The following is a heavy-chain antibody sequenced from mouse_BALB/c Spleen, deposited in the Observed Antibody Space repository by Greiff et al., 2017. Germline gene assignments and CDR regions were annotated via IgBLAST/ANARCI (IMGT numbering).Heavy chain of an antibody. CDR3: ATYDYEGYAMDY. V-gene: IGHV3-6*02. J-gene: IGHJ4*01. D-gene: IGHD2-4*01. CDR1: GYSITSGYY. CDR2: ISYDGSN. Sequence: EVHLVESGPGLVKPSQSLSLTCSVTGYSITSGYYWNWIRQFPGNKLEWMGYISYDGSNNYNPSLKNRISITRDTSKNQFFLKLNSVTTEDTATYYCATYDYEGYAMDYWGQGTSVTVSS.